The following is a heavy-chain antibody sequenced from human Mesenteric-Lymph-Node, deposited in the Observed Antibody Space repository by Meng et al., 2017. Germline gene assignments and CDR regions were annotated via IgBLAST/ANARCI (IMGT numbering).Heavy chain of an antibody. J-gene: IGHJ4*02. CDR2: IHTSGTT. D-gene: IGHD3-10*01. V-gene: IGHV4-4*07. Sequence: SETLSLTCNVSDGSISNYFWSWIRQPVGKGLEWIGRIHTSGTTNYSPSLKSRVTMSVDTSKNQFSLNLSSVTAADTAMYYCARENVSGSYRPLDYWGQGTLVTVSS. CDR3: ARENVSGSYRPLDY. CDR1: DGSISNYF.